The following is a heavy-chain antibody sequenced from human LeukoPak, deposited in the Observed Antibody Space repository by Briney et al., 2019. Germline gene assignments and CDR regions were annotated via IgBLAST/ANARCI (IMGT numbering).Heavy chain of an antibody. D-gene: IGHD1-26*01. CDR3: ACDGGWELHGGYFDY. J-gene: IGHJ4*02. V-gene: IGHV3-33*01. CDR2: IWYDGSNK. Sequence: GGSLRLSCAASGFTFSSYGMHWVRQAPGKGLEWVAVIWYDGSNKYYADSVKGRFTISRDNSKNTLYLQMNSLRAEDTAVYYCACDGGWELHGGYFDYWGQGTLVTVSS. CDR1: GFTFSSYG.